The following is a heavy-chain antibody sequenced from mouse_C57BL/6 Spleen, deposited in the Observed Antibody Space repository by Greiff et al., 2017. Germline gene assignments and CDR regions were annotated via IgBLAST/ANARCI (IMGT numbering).Heavy chain of an antibody. D-gene: IGHD1-1*01. CDR3: ARYHHWYGSGYAMDY. V-gene: IGHV7-3*01. CDR1: GFTFTDYY. Sequence: EVHLVESGGGLVQPGGSLSLSCAASGFTFTDYYMSWVRQPPGKALEWLGFIRTKANGYTTEYSASVKGRFTISRDNSQSILYLQMNALRAEDSATYYGARYHHWYGSGYAMDYWGQGTSVTVSS. CDR2: IRTKANGYTT. J-gene: IGHJ4*01.